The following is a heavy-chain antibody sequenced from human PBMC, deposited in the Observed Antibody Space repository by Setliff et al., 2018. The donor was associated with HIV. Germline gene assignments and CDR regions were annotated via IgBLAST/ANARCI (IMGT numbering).Heavy chain of an antibody. V-gene: IGHV1-24*01. D-gene: IGHD3-3*01. CDR2: FVPEDGET. J-gene: IGHJ5*02. Sequence: ASVKVSCKLSGYTLTELSRHWVRQAPGKGLEWMGGFVPEDGETIYAQKFQGRVTMTEDTSTDTAYMELSSLRSEDTAVYYCAFRSGFHVGLDAWGQGTLVTVSS. CDR1: GYTLTELS. CDR3: AFRSGFHVGLDA.